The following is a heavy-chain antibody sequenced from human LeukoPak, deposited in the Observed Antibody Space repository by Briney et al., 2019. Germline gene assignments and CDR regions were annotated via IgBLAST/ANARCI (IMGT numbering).Heavy chain of an antibody. CDR1: GFTFDDYG. V-gene: IGHV3-20*04. CDR3: ASERGYYYDSSGYSGYFDY. D-gene: IGHD3-22*01. Sequence: GGSLRLSCAASGFTFDDYGMSWVRQAPGKGLEWVSGINWNGGSTGYADSVKGRFTISRDNAKNSLYLQMNSLRAEDTALYYCASERGYYYDSSGYSGYFDYWGQGTLVTVSS. J-gene: IGHJ4*02. CDR2: INWNGGST.